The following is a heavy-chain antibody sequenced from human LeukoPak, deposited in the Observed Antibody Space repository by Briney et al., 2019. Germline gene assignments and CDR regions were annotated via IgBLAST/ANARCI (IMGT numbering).Heavy chain of an antibody. D-gene: IGHD2-8*02. Sequence: SGGSLRLSCAASGFTFNKYAMSWDRQAPGKGLEWVSAISGSDAGTYYADSVKGRFTISRDNSKNTLYLQMNSLRAEDAAVYYCAKAPLGRCTGAICYSFDYWGQGTLVTVSS. V-gene: IGHV3-23*01. CDR3: AKAPLGRCTGAICYSFDY. CDR2: ISGSDAGT. CDR1: GFTFNKYA. J-gene: IGHJ4*02.